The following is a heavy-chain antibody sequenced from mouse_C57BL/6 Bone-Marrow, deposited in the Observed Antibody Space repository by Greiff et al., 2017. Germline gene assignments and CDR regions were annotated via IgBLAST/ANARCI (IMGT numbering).Heavy chain of an antibody. CDR3: ARFYYGSSPHWYFDV. D-gene: IGHD1-1*01. J-gene: IGHJ1*03. CDR2: IHPNSGST. CDR1: GYTFTSYW. V-gene: IGHV1-64*01. Sequence: VQLQQPGAELVKPGASVKLSCQASGYTFTSYWMHWVKQRPGQGLEWIGMIHPNSGSTNYNEKFKSKATLTVDKSSSTAYMQLSSLTSEDSAVYYCARFYYGSSPHWYFDVWGTGTTDTVSS.